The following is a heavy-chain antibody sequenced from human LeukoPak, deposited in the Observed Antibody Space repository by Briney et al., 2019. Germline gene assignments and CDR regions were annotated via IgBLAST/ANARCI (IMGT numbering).Heavy chain of an antibody. V-gene: IGHV3-74*01. J-gene: IGHJ3*02. CDR2: VKSDGSST. Sequence: GGSLRLSCAASGFTFSRHWMYWVRQAPGKGLVWVSRVKSDGSSTSYADSVKGRFTISRDNAKNTLYLQMNSLRAEDTAVYYCAKGWGGYYSDASDIWGQGTMVTVSS. CDR1: GFTFSRHW. CDR3: AKGWGGYYSDASDI. D-gene: IGHD3-3*01.